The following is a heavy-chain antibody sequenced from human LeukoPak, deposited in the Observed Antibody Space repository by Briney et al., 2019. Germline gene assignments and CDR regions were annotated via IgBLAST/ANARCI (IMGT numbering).Heavy chain of an antibody. CDR3: ARVPTVTNWFDP. Sequence: ASVKVSCKASGDTLTGFSIHWMRQAPGQGLEWMGWINADNGNTKYSQKFQGRVTITRDASANTAYTELSSLRSGDTAVYYCARVPTVTNWFDPWGQGTLVTVSS. V-gene: IGHV1-3*01. CDR2: INADNGNT. D-gene: IGHD4-17*01. CDR1: GDTLTGFS. J-gene: IGHJ5*02.